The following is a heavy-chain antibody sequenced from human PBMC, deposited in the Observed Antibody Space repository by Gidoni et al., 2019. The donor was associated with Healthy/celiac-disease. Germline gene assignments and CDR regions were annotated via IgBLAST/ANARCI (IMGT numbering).Heavy chain of an antibody. CDR3: ASRPRWLQLPLEY. V-gene: IGHV4-34*01. D-gene: IGHD5-12*01. Sequence: QVQLQQWGAGLLKPSETLSLTCAVYGGSSSGYYWSWIRQPPGKGLEWIGEINHSGSTNYNPSLKSRVTISVDTSKNQFSLKLSSVTAADTAVYYCASRPRWLQLPLEYWGQGTLVTVSS. CDR2: INHSGST. CDR1: GGSSSGYY. J-gene: IGHJ4*02.